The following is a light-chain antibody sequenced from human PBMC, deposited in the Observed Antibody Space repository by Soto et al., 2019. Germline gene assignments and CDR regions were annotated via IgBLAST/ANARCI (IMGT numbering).Light chain of an antibody. CDR1: SGHSSYA. V-gene: IGLV4-69*01. Sequence: QLVLTQSPSASASLGASVKLTCTLSSGHSSYAIAWHQQQPEKGPRYLMKLNSDGSHSKGDGIPDRFSSSSSGAERYLTISSLQSEDEADYYCQTWGTGLLVFGGGTKLTVL. J-gene: IGLJ3*02. CDR2: LNSDGSH. CDR3: QTWGTGLLV.